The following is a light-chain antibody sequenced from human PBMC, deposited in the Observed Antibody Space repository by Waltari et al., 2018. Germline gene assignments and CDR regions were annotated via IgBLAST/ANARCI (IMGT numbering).Light chain of an antibody. CDR3: QRYGASALT. V-gene: IGKV3-20*01. J-gene: IGKJ4*01. CDR1: QTSAKNH. Sequence: CGAIQTSAKNHLAWYPQKPCQPTRLLTYGASNGAAATPRRFSGSGSGTDFTLTISRLEPEDFAVYYCQRYGASALTFGGGTRVEVK. CDR2: GAS.